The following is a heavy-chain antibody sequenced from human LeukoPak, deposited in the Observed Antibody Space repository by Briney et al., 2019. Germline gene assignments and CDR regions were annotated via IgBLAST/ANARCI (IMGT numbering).Heavy chain of an antibody. Sequence: GGSLRLSCAASGFTFSSYAMSWVRQAPGKGLEWVSAISGSGGSTYYADSVKGRFTISRDNSKNTLYLQMNSLRAEDTAAYYCAKVRGIAAVRPYYFDYWGQGTLVTVSS. CDR1: GFTFSSYA. J-gene: IGHJ4*02. CDR2: ISGSGGST. D-gene: IGHD6-13*01. V-gene: IGHV3-23*01. CDR3: AKVRGIAAVRPYYFDY.